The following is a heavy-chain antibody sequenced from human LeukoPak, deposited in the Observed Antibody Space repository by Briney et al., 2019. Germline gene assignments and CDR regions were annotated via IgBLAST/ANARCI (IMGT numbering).Heavy chain of an antibody. CDR1: GFTFSSYA. Sequence: PGGSLRLSCVASGFTFSSYAMTWVRQAPGKALEWVSSISGSGGSTYYADSVKGRFTISRDNPRNTLYLQMDSLRAEDTAIYYCVYGYNLQYWGQGTLVTVSS. J-gene: IGHJ4*02. CDR2: ISGSGGST. CDR3: VYGYNLQY. V-gene: IGHV3-23*01. D-gene: IGHD4-17*01.